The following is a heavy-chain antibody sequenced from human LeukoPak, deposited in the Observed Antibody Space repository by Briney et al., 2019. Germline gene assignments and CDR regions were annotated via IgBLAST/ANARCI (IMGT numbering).Heavy chain of an antibody. D-gene: IGHD3-10*01. J-gene: IGHJ3*02. CDR3: ARVMVRGVTPAFDI. Sequence: GASLQISCKGSGYIFTNYWIAWVRQMPGKGLECLGIIYPGDSDTRYSPSFQGQVTISADKSISTAYLQWSSLKASDTAMYYCARVMVRGVTPAFDIWGQGTMVTVSS. CDR2: IYPGDSDT. V-gene: IGHV5-51*01. CDR1: GYIFTNYW.